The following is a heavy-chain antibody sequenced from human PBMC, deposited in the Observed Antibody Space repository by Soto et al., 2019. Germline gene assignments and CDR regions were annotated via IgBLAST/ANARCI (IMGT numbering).Heavy chain of an antibody. CDR3: ARRAYYDSSGPCLPYYYYYGMDV. J-gene: IGHJ6*02. CDR2: IYPGDSDT. Sequence: PGESLKISCKGSGYSFTSYWIGWVRQMPGKGLEWMGIIYPGDSDTRYSPSFQGQVTISADKSISTAYLQWSSLKASDTAMYYCARRAYYDSSGPCLPYYYYYGMDVWGQGTTVTVSS. V-gene: IGHV5-51*01. CDR1: GYSFTSYW. D-gene: IGHD3-22*01.